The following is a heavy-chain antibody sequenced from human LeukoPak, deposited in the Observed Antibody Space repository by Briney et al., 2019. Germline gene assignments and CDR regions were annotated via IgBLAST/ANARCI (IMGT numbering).Heavy chain of an antibody. CDR3: ATDQHHDYDFWNTFDY. CDR1: GYTLTELS. J-gene: IGHJ4*02. D-gene: IGHD3-3*01. CDR2: FDPEDGET. Sequence: ASVKVSCKVSGYTLTELSMHWVRQAPGKGLEWMGGFDPEDGETIYAQKFQGRVTMTEDTSTDTAYMELSSLRSEDTAVYYCATDQHHDYDFWNTFDYWGQGTLVTVSS. V-gene: IGHV1-24*01.